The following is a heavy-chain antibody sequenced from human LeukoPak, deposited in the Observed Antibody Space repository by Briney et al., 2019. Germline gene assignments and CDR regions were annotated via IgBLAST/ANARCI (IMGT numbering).Heavy chain of an antibody. V-gene: IGHV3-73*01. J-gene: IGHJ4*02. Sequence: PGGSLRLSCAASGFIFSDSAMHWVRQASGKGLEWIGRIRTNRNNYATAYAASVRGRFTISRDDSKNMAFLEMSSLKTEDTAVYYCTGRDDYGDYWGQGIVVTVSS. CDR3: TGRDDYGDY. CDR2: IRTNRNNYAT. CDR1: GFIFSDSA.